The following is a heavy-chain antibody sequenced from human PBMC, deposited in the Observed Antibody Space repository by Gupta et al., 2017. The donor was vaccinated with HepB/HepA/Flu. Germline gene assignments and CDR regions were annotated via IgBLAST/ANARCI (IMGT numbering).Heavy chain of an antibody. Sequence: QVQLVESGGGVVQPGRSLRLSCAASGFPFSGYAMHWVRQAPDKGLEWVAVISSDGSKKYYADSVKGRFTISRDDSKNTLYLQMNSLRTEDTAVYYCARDPTSGYNEYWGQGTLVTVSS. CDR2: ISSDGSKK. CDR3: ARDPTSGYNEY. D-gene: IGHD3-22*01. J-gene: IGHJ4*02. CDR1: GFPFSGYA. V-gene: IGHV3-30-3*01.